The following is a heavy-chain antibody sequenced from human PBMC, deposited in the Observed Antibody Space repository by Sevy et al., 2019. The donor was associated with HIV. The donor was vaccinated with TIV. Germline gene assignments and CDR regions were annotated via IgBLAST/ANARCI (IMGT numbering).Heavy chain of an antibody. CDR2: ISAYNGNT. Sequence: ASVKVSCKASGYTFTSYGISWVRQAPGQGLEWMGWISAYNGNTNYAQKLQGRVTMTTDTSTSTAYMGLRGLRSDDTAVYYCARDYCSGGSCYESSNWFDPWGQGTLVTVSS. D-gene: IGHD2-15*01. J-gene: IGHJ5*02. CDR3: ARDYCSGGSCYESSNWFDP. V-gene: IGHV1-18*01. CDR1: GYTFTSYG.